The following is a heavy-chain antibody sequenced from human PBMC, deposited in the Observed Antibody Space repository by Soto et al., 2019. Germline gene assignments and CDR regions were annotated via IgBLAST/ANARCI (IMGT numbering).Heavy chain of an antibody. D-gene: IGHD6-13*01. Sequence: GGSLRLSCAASGFTFSSYAMSWVRQAPGKGLEWVSAISGSGGSTYYADSVKGRFTISRDNSKNTLYLQMNSLRAEDTAVYYCAKDPMEIAAAGKQRLGDYWGQGTLVTVSS. CDR3: AKDPMEIAAAGKQRLGDY. CDR2: ISGSGGST. J-gene: IGHJ4*02. V-gene: IGHV3-23*01. CDR1: GFTFSSYA.